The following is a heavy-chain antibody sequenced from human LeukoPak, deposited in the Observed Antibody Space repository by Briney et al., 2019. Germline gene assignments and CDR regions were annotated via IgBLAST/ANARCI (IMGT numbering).Heavy chain of an antibody. V-gene: IGHV4-34*01. CDR2: INLSGST. J-gene: IGHJ6*03. CDR1: GGSFSDYY. Sequence: NTSETLSLTCAVYGGSFSDYYWSWIRQPPGKGLEWIGEINLSGSTNSSPSLKSRVTISVDTSKNQFSLKLSSVAAADTAVYFCARVGYSYVINDWSRTGLGAYPTKYYYHMDVWDKGTTVTVSS. CDR3: ARVGYSYVINDWSRTGLGAYPTKYYYHMDV. D-gene: IGHD5-18*01.